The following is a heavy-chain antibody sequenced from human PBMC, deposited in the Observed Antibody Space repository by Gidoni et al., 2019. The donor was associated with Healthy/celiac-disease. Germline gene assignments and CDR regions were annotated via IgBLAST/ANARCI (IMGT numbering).Heavy chain of an antibody. D-gene: IGHD3-10*01. CDR2: INPSGGST. CDR3: ARDESTMVRGYGGGLYYFDY. J-gene: IGHJ4*02. Sequence: QVQLVQSGAEVKKPGVSVKVSCKASGYTFTSYYMHWVRQAPGQGLEWMGIINPSGGSTSYAQKFQGRVTMTRDTSTSTVYMELSSLRSEDTAVYYCARDESTMVRGYGGGLYYFDYWGQGTLVTVSS. CDR1: GYTFTSYY. V-gene: IGHV1-46*01.